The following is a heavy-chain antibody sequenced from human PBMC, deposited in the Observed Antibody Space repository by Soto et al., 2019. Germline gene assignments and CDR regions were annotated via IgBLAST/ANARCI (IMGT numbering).Heavy chain of an antibody. CDR3: AREKGRSYGMDV. V-gene: IGHV3-21*01. CDR2: ISSSSSYI. Sequence: GGSLRLSCAASGFTFSSYSMNWVRQAPGKGLEWVSSISSSSSYIYYADSVKGRFTISRDNAKNSLYLQMNSLRAEDTAVYYCAREKGRSYGMDVWGQGTTVTVSS. CDR1: GFTFSSYS. J-gene: IGHJ6*02.